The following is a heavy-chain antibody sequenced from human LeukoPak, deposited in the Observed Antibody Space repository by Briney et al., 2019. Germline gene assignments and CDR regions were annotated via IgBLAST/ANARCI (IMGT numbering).Heavy chain of an antibody. CDR2: INPSGDTT. V-gene: IGHV1-46*01. Sequence: GASVKVSRKASGYTFSSYYMHWVRQPPAQGLEWMGIINPSGDTTTNAQTFPDRVTMTRDTSTSTVYMELSSRSSEGTAVDYWARETRSVGIGAAAGPWNYWGQGTLGTVSS. CDR3: ARETRSVGIGAAAGPWNY. J-gene: IGHJ4*02. D-gene: IGHD6-13*01. CDR1: GYTFSSYY.